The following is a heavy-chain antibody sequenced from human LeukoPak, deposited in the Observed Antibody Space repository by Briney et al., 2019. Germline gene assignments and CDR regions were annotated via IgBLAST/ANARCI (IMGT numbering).Heavy chain of an antibody. CDR1: DGSISNYY. V-gene: IGHV4-59*01. Sequence: PSETLSLTCSVSDGSISNYYCSWLRQPPGKGLEWIGYIYYSGSTTYNPSLKSRVTMSVDTSKNQFSLKLRSVTAADTALYYCARIYNSSQWLAPGDYWGQGTLVTVSS. J-gene: IGHJ4*02. CDR3: ARIYNSSQWLAPGDY. CDR2: IYYSGST. D-gene: IGHD6-19*01.